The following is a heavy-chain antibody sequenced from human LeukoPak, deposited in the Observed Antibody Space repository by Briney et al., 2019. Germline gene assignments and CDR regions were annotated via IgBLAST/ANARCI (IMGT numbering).Heavy chain of an antibody. V-gene: IGHV3-21*01. J-gene: IGHJ3*02. CDR2: ISGSAWTI. CDR3: TRDIRLTTDRDAFDI. Sequence: GGSLRLSCVASGFNFRAYSMNWVRQAPGKGPEWVSSISGSAWTIYESDSVKGRFTTSRDNAKNSLYLQMNSLRPEDTAVYFCTRDIRLTTDRDAFDIWGQGTMVTVSA. CDR1: GFNFRAYS. D-gene: IGHD1-14*01.